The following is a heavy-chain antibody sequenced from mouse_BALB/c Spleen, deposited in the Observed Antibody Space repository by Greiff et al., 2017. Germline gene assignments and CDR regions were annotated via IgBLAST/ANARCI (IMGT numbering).Heavy chain of an antibody. CDR3: ARETTATEYYAMDY. D-gene: IGHD1-2*01. CDR1: GFTFSSYA. CDR2: ISSGGSYT. J-gene: IGHJ4*01. V-gene: IGHV5-9-4*01. Sequence: EVQLVESGGGLVKPGGSLKLSCAASGFTFSSYAMSWVRQSPEQRLEWVAEISSGGSYTYYPDTVTGRFTISRDNAKNTLYLEMSSLRSEDTAMYYCARETTATEYYAMDYWGQGTSVTVSS.